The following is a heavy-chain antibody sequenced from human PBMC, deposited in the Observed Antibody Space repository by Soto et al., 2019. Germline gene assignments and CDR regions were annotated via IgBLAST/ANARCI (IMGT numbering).Heavy chain of an antibody. D-gene: IGHD3-3*01. V-gene: IGHV5-51*01. CDR1: GYSFTSYW. Sequence: GESLKISCKGSGYSFTSYWIGWVRQMPGKGLEWMGIIYPGDSDTRYSPSFQGQDTISADKSISTAYLQWSSLKASDTAMYYCARHSDNNYDFWSGYAFHNWGQGTRVTVSS. J-gene: IGHJ3*02. CDR3: ARHSDNNYDFWSGYAFHN. CDR2: IYPGDSDT.